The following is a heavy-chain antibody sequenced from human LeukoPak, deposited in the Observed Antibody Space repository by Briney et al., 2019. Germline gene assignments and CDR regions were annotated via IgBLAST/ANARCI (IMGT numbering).Heavy chain of an antibody. J-gene: IGHJ4*02. D-gene: IGHD1-7*01. Sequence: GGSLRLSCAASGFTFSTYSMNWVRQAPGKGLEWVSSITRNSYIYYADSVKGRFTISRDNAKNSLYLQMNSLRAEDTAVYYCARSSRELGGYAPWELMPPFDYWGQGTLVTVSS. CDR1: GFTFSTYS. CDR2: ITRNSYI. V-gene: IGHV3-21*01. CDR3: ARSSRELGGYAPWELMPPFDY.